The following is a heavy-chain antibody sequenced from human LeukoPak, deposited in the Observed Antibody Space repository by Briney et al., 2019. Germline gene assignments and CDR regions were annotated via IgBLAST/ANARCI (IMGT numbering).Heavy chain of an antibody. Sequence: SETLSLTCTVSGGSISSYYWSWIRQPPGKGLEWIGYIYYSGSTNYNPSLKSRVTISVDTSKNQFSLKLSSVTAADTAVYYCASISRDGSYYSDYWGQGTLVTVSS. V-gene: IGHV4-59*08. D-gene: IGHD5-24*01. CDR2: IYYSGST. CDR3: ASISRDGSYYSDY. CDR1: GGSISSYY. J-gene: IGHJ4*02.